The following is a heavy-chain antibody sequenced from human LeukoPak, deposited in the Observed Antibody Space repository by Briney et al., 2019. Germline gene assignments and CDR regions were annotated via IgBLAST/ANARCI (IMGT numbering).Heavy chain of an antibody. D-gene: IGHD3-10*01. CDR2: IWYDASNK. J-gene: IGHJ3*02. CDR3: ARAGEGFDT. V-gene: IGHV3-33*01. Sequence: GGSLRLSCAASGFTFSNYGMHWVRQAPGKGLEWVAVIWYDASNKHYGDSVKGRFTISRDNSKNTLYLQMSSLRAEDTAIYYCARAGEGFDTWGQGTKVTVSS. CDR1: GFTFSNYG.